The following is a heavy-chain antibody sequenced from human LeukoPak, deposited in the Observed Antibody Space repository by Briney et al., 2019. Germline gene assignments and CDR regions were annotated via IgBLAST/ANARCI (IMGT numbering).Heavy chain of an antibody. D-gene: IGHD3-3*01. J-gene: IGHJ6*02. CDR2: IYSGGST. Sequence: GGSLRLSCAASGFTVSSNYMSWVRQAPGKGLEWVSVIYSGGSTYYADSVKGRFTISRDNSKNTLYLQMNSLRAEDTAVYYCARGRYDFWSGYQHYYYYYGMDVWGQGTTVTVSS. CDR3: ARGRYDFWSGYQHYYYYYGMDV. CDR1: GFTVSSNY. V-gene: IGHV3-66*01.